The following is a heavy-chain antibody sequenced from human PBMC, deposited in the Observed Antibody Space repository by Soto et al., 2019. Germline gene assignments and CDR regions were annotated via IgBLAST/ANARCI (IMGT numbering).Heavy chain of an antibody. Sequence: ASVKVSCRASGYTFTGYYMHWVRHAPGQGLEWMGWIKPKSCGTNNAQKCQGRVTMTSDTSITAAYMEPSRLRSAHTAVYYCARDAVARGPYYYGMDVWGQGTTVTVSS. CDR1: GYTFTGYY. V-gene: IGHV1-2*02. CDR3: ARDAVARGPYYYGMDV. CDR2: IKPKSCGT. J-gene: IGHJ6*02.